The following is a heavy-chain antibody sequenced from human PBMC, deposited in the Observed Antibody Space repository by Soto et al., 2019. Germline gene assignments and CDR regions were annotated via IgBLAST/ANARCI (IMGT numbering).Heavy chain of an antibody. J-gene: IGHJ4*02. CDR1: GGTFSSYA. D-gene: IGHD6-6*01. CDR3: ARDGEAADLTIAARPANFDY. V-gene: IGHV1-69*13. CDR2: IIPIFGTA. Sequence: ASVKVSCKASGGTFSSYAISWVRQAPGQGLEWMGGIIPIFGTANYAQKFQGRVTITADESTSTAYMELSSLRSEDTAVYYCARDGEAADLTIAARPANFDYWGQGTLVTVSS.